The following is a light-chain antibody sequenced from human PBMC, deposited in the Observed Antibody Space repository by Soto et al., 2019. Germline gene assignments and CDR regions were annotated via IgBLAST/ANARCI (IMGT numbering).Light chain of an antibody. CDR1: QSVTGRY. CDR2: GAS. CDR3: QQYGSSPRT. J-gene: IGKJ1*01. Sequence: EIVLTQSPATLSLSPGERATLSCRASQSVTGRYLAWYQQKPGQAPRLLMHGASTRTTGIPERFSGSGSGTDFTLTISRLEPEDFAVYYCQQYGSSPRTFGQGTKVDIK. V-gene: IGKV3-20*01.